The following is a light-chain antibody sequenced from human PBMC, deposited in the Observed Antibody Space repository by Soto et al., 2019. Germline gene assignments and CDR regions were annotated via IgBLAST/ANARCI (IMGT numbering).Light chain of an antibody. CDR3: LRHDLYPWT. CDR1: QGISNY. Sequence: THSPSAMSASVGDRVNITCRASQGISNYLAWFQLKPGKVPKRLMYAASTLQSGVPSRFSGSGSGTEFTLTISSLQPEDFATYYCLRHDLYPWTFGQRTKVDIK. CDR2: AAS. J-gene: IGKJ1*01. V-gene: IGKV1-17*03.